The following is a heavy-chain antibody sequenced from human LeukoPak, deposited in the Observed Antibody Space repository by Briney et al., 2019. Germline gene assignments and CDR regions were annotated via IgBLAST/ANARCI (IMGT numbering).Heavy chain of an antibody. CDR1: GGSIGSYY. CDR3: ARISPYKYSYGVIDY. Sequence: SETLSLTRTVSGGSIGSYYWSWIRQPPGKGLEWIGYIYYSGSTNYNPSLKSRVTISVDTSKNQFSLKLSSVTAADTAVYYCARISPYKYSYGVIDYWGQGTLVTVSS. CDR2: IYYSGST. J-gene: IGHJ4*02. V-gene: IGHV4-59*01. D-gene: IGHD5-18*01.